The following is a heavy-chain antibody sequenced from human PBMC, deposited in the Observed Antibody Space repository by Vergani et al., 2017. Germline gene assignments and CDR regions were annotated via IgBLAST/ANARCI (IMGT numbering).Heavy chain of an antibody. CDR3: ASRVSGSGGRNWFDP. CDR1: GGSFSGYY. D-gene: IGHD3-10*01. Sequence: QVQLQQWGAGLLKPSETLSLTCAVYGGSFSGYYWSWIRQPPGKGLEWIGGINHSRSNNYNPSLKSRVTISVYTSKNQFSLKLSSMTAADTAVYYCASRVSGSGGRNWFDPWGQGTLVTVSS. CDR2: INHSRSN. V-gene: IGHV4-34*01. J-gene: IGHJ5*02.